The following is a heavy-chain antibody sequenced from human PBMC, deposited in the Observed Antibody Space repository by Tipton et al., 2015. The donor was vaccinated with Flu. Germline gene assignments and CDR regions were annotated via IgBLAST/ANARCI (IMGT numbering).Heavy chain of an antibody. V-gene: IGHV4-38-2*02. CDR2: IIHSGNT. J-gene: IGHJ4*02. D-gene: IGHD7-27*01. CDR3: ARRGNWEGFDY. CDR1: GYSFTSYW. Sequence: QVQLVQSGAEVKKPGESLKISCKGSGYSFTSYWIGWIRQPPGKGLEWIGSIIHSGNTYYNPSLESRITISVDTSKNQFSLKLTSVTAADTAVYYCARRGNWEGFDYWGQGTLVTVSS.